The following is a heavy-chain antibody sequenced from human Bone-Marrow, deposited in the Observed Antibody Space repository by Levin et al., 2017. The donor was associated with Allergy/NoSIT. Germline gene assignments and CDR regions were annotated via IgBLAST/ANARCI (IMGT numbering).Heavy chain of an antibody. CDR3: AKDYYGSESYSTGMDV. CDR1: GFTFSSYV. Sequence: GGSLRLSCEASGFTFSSYVIHWVRQAPGKGWEWVAMITYDGSKGYYADSVKGRFTISRDNSKNMLYLQMNSLRTEDTAVYYCAKDYYGSESYSTGMDVWGQGTTVTVSS. J-gene: IGHJ6*02. V-gene: IGHV3-30*18. CDR2: ITYDGSKG. D-gene: IGHD3-10*01.